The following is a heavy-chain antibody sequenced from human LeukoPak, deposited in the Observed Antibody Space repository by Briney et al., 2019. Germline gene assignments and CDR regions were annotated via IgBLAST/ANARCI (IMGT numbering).Heavy chain of an antibody. V-gene: IGHV3-23*01. CDR2: ISGSGGST. Sequence: GGSLRLSCAASGFTFSSYAMSWVRQAPGKGLEWVSAISGSGGSTYYADSVKGRFTISRDNSKNTLYLQMNSLRAEDTAAYYCAKDQGYCTNGVCLTFDYWGQGTLVTVSS. J-gene: IGHJ4*02. D-gene: IGHD2-8*01. CDR3: AKDQGYCTNGVCLTFDY. CDR1: GFTFSSYA.